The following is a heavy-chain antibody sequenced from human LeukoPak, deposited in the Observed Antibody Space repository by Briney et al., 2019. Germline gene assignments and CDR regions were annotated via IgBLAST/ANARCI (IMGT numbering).Heavy chain of an antibody. V-gene: IGHV3-7*02. CDR3: VTLATYYGTGTGYYTPYYFVF. CDR2: IKQDGSEK. CDR1: GFTFSSYG. D-gene: IGHD3-9*01. J-gene: IGHJ4*02. Sequence: GGSLRLSCAASGFTFSSYGMSWVRQAPGKGLEWVANIKQDGSEKYYVDSVKGRFTISRDNAKNSLYLQMNSLRAEATAYCVSVTLATYYGTGTGYYTPYYFVFWGRGTLVTVSS.